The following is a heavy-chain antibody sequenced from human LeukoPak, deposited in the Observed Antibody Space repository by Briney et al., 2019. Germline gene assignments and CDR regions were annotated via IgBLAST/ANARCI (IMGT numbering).Heavy chain of an antibody. J-gene: IGHJ6*03. CDR3: AREDTAMVYYYYYYYMDV. D-gene: IGHD5-18*01. CDR2: IRSSSRTI. V-gene: IGHV3-48*01. CDR1: GFTFSSYS. Sequence: QPGGSLRLSCAASGFTFSSYSMNWVRQAPGKGLEWVSYIRSSSRTIYYADSVKGRFTISRDNAKNTLYLQMNSLRAEDTAVYYCAREDTAMVYYYYYYYMDVWGKGTTVTVSS.